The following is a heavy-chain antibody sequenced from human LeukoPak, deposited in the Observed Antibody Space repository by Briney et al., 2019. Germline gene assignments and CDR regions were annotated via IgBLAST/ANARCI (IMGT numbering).Heavy chain of an antibody. CDR3: ARGVSVYDYGDYSWDGYYYYMDV. J-gene: IGHJ6*03. CDR2: INPSGGST. CDR1: GYTFTSYY. V-gene: IGHV1-46*01. Sequence: APVKVSCKASGYTFTSYYMHWVRQAPGQGLEWMGIINPSGGSTSYAQKFQGRVTMTRDTSTSTVYMELSSLRSEDTAVYYCARGVSVYDYGDYSWDGYYYYMDVWGKGTTVTISS. D-gene: IGHD4-17*01.